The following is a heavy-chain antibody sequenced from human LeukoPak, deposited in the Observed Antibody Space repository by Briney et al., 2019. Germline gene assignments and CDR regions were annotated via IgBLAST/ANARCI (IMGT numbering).Heavy chain of an antibody. Sequence: GGSLRLSCAASGFTVSSSHMSWVRQAPGQGLEWVSVLYSGGGTHYADSVKGRFTISSDNSKNTLYLQMNSLRAEDTAVYYCARDQNYWGQGTLVTVSS. CDR3: ARDQNY. CDR1: GFTVSSSH. V-gene: IGHV3-53*01. J-gene: IGHJ4*02. CDR2: LYSGGGT.